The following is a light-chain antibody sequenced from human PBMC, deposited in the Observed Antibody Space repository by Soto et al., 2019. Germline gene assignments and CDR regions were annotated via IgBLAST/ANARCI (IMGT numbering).Light chain of an antibody. Sequence: ERPPSPGPRSAYVCNNVTITCRASQGISNYLAWYQQKPGKVPKLLIYAASTGIPARFSGSGSGTDFTLTISSLEPEDFAVYYCQQRCNGSSITFGQGTRLEI. CDR1: QGISNY. J-gene: IGKJ5*01. V-gene: IGKV1-27*01. CDR2: AAS. CDR3: QQRCNGSSIT.